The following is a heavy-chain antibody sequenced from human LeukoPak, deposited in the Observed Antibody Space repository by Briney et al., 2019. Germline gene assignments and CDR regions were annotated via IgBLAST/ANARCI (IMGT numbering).Heavy chain of an antibody. V-gene: IGHV1-2*02. Sequence: ASVKVSCKASGYTFTGYYMHWMRQAPGQGLEWMGWINPNSGGTNYAQKFQGRVTMTRDTSISTAYMELSSLRSDDTAVYYCGRESSWSSSSPWYFDYWGQGTLVTVSS. D-gene: IGHD6-6*01. CDR2: INPNSGGT. CDR1: GYTFTGYY. J-gene: IGHJ4*02. CDR3: GRESSWSSSSPWYFDY.